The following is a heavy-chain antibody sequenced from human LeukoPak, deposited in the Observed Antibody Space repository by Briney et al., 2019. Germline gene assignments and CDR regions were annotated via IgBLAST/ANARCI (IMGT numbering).Heavy chain of an antibody. Sequence: GGSLRLSCAASGFTFSGYSMNWVRQAPGKGLEWVSSISSSSSYIYYADSVKGRFTISRDNAKNSLYLQMNSLRAEDTAVYYCASGPSNYFNWFDPWGQGTLVTVSS. CDR2: ISSSSSYI. V-gene: IGHV3-21*01. CDR3: ASGPSNYFNWFDP. D-gene: IGHD4-11*01. CDR1: GFTFSGYS. J-gene: IGHJ5*02.